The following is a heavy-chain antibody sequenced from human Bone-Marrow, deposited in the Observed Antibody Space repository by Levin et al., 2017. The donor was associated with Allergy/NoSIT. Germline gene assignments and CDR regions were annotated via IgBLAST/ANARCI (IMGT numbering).Heavy chain of an antibody. V-gene: IGHV3-30*18. CDR2: ISYDGSNK. J-gene: IGHJ6*02. D-gene: IGHD1-1*01. Sequence: GESLKISCAASGFTFSSYGMHWVRQAPGKGLEWVAVISYDGSNKYYADSVKGRFTISRDNSKNTLYLQMNSLRAEDTAVYYCAKTKHGPNGLDFYYYYYGMDVWGQGTTVTVSS. CDR3: AKTKHGPNGLDFYYYYYGMDV. CDR1: GFTFSSYG.